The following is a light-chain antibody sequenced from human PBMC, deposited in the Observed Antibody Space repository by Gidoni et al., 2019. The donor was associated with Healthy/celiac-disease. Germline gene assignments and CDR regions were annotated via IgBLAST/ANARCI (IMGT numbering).Light chain of an antibody. CDR2: DAS. J-gene: IGKJ4*01. CDR1: QSISSY. CDR3: QQSYSTPFLT. V-gene: IGKV1-39*01. Sequence: DIQMTQSPSSLSASVGDRVTITCRVSQSISSYLNWYQQKPGKAPKLLIYDASSLQSGVPSGFSGSGSGTDYTLTISSLQPEDFAAYYCQQSYSTPFLTFGGGTKVEIK.